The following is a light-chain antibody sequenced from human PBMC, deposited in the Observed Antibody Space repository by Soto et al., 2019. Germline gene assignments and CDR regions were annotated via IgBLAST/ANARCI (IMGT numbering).Light chain of an antibody. CDR1: QSVSSSY. V-gene: IGKV3-20*01. CDR2: GAS. Sequence: EIVLTQSPGTLSLSPGERATLSCRASQSVSSSYLAWYQQKPGQAPRLLIYGASSRATGLPDRFSGSGSGTDFALTISRLEPEDFAVYYCQQYGSSPGRTFGQGTKLEIK. J-gene: IGKJ2*01. CDR3: QQYGSSPGRT.